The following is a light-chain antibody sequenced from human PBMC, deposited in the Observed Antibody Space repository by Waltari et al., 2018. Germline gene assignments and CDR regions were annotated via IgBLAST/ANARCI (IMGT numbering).Light chain of an antibody. CDR2: DAS. J-gene: IGKJ1*01. CDR3: QKYGTLPAT. V-gene: IGKV3-20*01. Sequence: EIVLTQSPGTLSFSPGERATLSCRASQSVSRTLAWYQQKPGQAPRLRIYDASSRAAGIPDRFSGSGSGTDFSLTISRLEPEDFGVYYCQKYGTLPATFGQGTKVEI. CDR1: QSVSRT.